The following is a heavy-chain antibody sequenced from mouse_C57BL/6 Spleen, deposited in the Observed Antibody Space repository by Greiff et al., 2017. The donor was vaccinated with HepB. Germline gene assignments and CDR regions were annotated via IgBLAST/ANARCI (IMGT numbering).Heavy chain of an antibody. CDR2: IYPRGGNT. CDR3: AAYYGSSYEGY. CDR1: GYTFTSYG. V-gene: IGHV1-81*01. D-gene: IGHD1-1*01. Sequence: VQLQQSGAELARPGASVKLSCKASGYTFTSYGISWVKQRTGQGLEWIGEIYPRGGNTYYNEKFKGKATLTADKSSSTAYMELRSLTSEDSAVYFCAAYYGSSYEGYWGQGTTLTVSS. J-gene: IGHJ2*01.